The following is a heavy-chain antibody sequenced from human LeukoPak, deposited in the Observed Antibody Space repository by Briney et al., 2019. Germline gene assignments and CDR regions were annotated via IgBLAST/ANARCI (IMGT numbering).Heavy chain of an antibody. V-gene: IGHV3-21*01. J-gene: IGHJ4*02. D-gene: IGHD3-10*01. CDR1: GFTFSSYS. CDR2: ISSSSSYI. CDR3: ARRLYYGSGSMGKNFDY. Sequence: GGSLRLSCAASGFTFSSYSMNWVRQAPGKGLEWVSSISSSSSYIYYADSVKGRFTISRDNAKNSLYLQMNSLRAEDTAVYYCARRLYYGSGSMGKNFDYWGQGTLVTVSS.